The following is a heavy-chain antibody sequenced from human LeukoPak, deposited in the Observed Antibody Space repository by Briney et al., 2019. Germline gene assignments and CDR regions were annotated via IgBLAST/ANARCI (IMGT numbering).Heavy chain of an antibody. D-gene: IGHD3-10*01. Sequence: DPGGSLRLSCAASGFTFSSYSMNWVRQAPGKGLEWVSCIGSSGNYIYYADSVKGRFTISRDNAKNSLYLLTNSLRAEDTAVYYCARTHVADDITMPGWGQGTLVTVSS. J-gene: IGHJ4*02. CDR2: IGSSGNYI. CDR3: ARTHVADDITMPG. V-gene: IGHV3-21*01. CDR1: GFTFSSYS.